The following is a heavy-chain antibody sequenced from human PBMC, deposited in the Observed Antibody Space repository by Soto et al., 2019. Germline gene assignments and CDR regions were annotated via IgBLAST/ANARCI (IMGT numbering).Heavy chain of an antibody. CDR2: INPNSGGT. CDR3: ARRAQLGDWFDY. Sequence: ASVKVSCKASGYTFTGYYMHWVRQAPGQGLEWMGWINPNSGGTNYAQKFQGWVTMTTDTSTSTAYMELRSLRSDDTAVYYCARRAQLGDWFDYWGQGTQVTVSS. D-gene: IGHD6-6*01. J-gene: IGHJ4*02. V-gene: IGHV1-2*04. CDR1: GYTFTGYY.